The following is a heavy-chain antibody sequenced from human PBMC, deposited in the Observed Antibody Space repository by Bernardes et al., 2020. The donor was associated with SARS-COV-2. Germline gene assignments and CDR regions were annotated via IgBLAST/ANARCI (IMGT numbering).Heavy chain of an antibody. Sequence: SGDTLSKPTQPLTLTCTFSGFSLRPSGMRVSWIRQPPGKALEWLARIDWDDDKFYSTSLKTRLTIPKDTSKNQVVLTMTNMDPVDTATYYCARTPITIFGVVDYGMDVWGQGTTVTVSS. V-gene: IGHV2-70*04. CDR3: ARTPITIFGVVDYGMDV. CDR1: GFSLRPSGMR. CDR2: IDWDDDK. J-gene: IGHJ6*02. D-gene: IGHD3-3*01.